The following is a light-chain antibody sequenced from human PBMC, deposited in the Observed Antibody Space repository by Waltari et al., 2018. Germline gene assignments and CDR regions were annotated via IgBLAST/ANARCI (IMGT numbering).Light chain of an antibody. Sequence: SYELTQPSSVSVSPGQTARITRAGEVLAKKYARWFQHKPGLAPLLVFYKDSQRPSGNPERFTGSSSETTVTSTISGAHLEDEADYYCYSGTDNNRVFGGGTKLTVL. CDR1: VLAKKY. V-gene: IGLV3-27*01. CDR2: KDS. CDR3: YSGTDNNRV. J-gene: IGLJ3*02.